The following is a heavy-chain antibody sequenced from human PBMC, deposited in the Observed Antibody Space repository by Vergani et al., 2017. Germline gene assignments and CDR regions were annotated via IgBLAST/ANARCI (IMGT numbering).Heavy chain of an antibody. J-gene: IGHJ5*02. CDR3: ARIPARSPGQMSWNWFDP. D-gene: IGHD6-13*01. Sequence: QVTLKESGPVLVKPTETLTLTCTVSGFSLSNARMGVSWLRQPPGKALEWLAHIFSNDEKYYSTSLKSRLTISKDTSKSQVVLTMTNRDPVDTATYYCARIPARSPGQMSWNWFDPWGQGRLVTVSS. V-gene: IGHV2-26*01. CDR2: IFSNDEK. CDR1: GFSLSNARMG.